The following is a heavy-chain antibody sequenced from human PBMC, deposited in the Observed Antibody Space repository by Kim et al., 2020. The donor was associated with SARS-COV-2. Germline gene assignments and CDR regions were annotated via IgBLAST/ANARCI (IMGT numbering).Heavy chain of an antibody. D-gene: IGHD5-12*01. CDR2: ICRGGDGT. CDR1: GFIFGDHA. J-gene: IGHJ4*02. CDR3: AKDVDIVAWGSGHFDC. Sequence: GGSLRLSCAASGFIFGDHAMTWVRQAPGKGLEWVAEICRGGDGTYYADSVKDRFIISRDNSKNTLYLQMNGLRGDDTAVYYCAKDVDIVAWGSGHFDCWGQGTLVTVSS. V-gene: IGHV3-23*01.